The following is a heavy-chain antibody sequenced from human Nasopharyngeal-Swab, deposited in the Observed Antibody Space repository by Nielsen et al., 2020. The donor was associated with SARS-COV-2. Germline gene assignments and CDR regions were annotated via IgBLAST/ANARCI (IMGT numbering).Heavy chain of an antibody. J-gene: IGHJ4*02. CDR3: ARGPRPKRHLDY. V-gene: IGHV1-8*01. D-gene: IGHD1-1*01. CDR2: MNLDSGDT. Sequence: ASVKVSCKTSGYTFARFDINWVRQATGRGLEWVGWMNLDSGDTHYAQEFQGKVTLTRDTSRSTAYMELSSLRSEDTAVYYCARGPRPKRHLDYWGQGTLVTVSP. CDR1: GYTFARFD.